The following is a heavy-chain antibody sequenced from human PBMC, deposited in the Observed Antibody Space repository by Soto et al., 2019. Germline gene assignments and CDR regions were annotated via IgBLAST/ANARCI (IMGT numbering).Heavy chain of an antibody. Sequence: QVQLVQSGAEVKNPGASVKVSCKTSGYTFTNYYIHWVRQARGQGLEWMGIINPSGASARYAQKIQGRVAMTSDTSTSTVYMELSSLRSEDTAMFYCARASGGYCSGGSCFFDYWGQGTLVAVSS. CDR2: INPSGASA. J-gene: IGHJ4*02. CDR3: ARASGGYCSGGSCFFDY. V-gene: IGHV1-46*01. D-gene: IGHD2-15*01. CDR1: GYTFTNYY.